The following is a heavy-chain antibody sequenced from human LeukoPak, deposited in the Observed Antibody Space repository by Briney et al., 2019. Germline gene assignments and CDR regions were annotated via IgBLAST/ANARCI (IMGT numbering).Heavy chain of an antibody. CDR2: ISYDGSNK. CDR3: AREASPHGEGFGELFGYYFDY. J-gene: IGHJ4*02. D-gene: IGHD3-10*01. Sequence: PGGSLRLSCAASGFTFSSYAMHWVRQAPGKGLEWVAVISYDGSNKYYADSVKGRFTISRDNSKITLYLQMNSLRAEDTAVYYCAREASPHGEGFGELFGYYFDYWGQGTLVTVSS. CDR1: GFTFSSYA. V-gene: IGHV3-30-3*01.